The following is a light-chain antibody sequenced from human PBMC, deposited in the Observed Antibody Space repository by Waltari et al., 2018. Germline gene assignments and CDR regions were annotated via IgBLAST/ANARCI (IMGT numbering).Light chain of an antibody. CDR3: SSYTRRSYWV. Sequence: QSALTQPASVSGSPGQSITISCTGTSSDVGFYDFVSWFQQHPGKAPKVMIYKVNNRPSGVPNRFSGSKAANTASLTISGLQAEDEADYYCSSYTRRSYWVFGGGTQLTVL. V-gene: IGLV2-14*01. J-gene: IGLJ3*02. CDR2: KVN. CDR1: SSDVGFYDF.